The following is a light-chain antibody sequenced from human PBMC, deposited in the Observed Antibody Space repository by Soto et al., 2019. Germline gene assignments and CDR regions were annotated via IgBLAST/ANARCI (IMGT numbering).Light chain of an antibody. CDR2: KAS. CDR3: QQYNNWPLT. CDR1: QSISSW. V-gene: IGKV1-5*03. Sequence: DIQMTQSPSTLSASVGDRVTITCRASQSISSWLAWYQQKPGKAPKLLIYKASSSESGVPSRFSGSGSGTEFTLTISSLQPEDFAVYYCQQYNNWPLTFGQGTKVDIK. J-gene: IGKJ1*01.